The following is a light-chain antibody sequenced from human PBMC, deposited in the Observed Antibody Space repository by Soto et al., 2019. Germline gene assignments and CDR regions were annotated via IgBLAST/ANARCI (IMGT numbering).Light chain of an antibody. Sequence: QSALTQPASVSGSPGQSITISCTGTSRDIGNYNLVSWYQQHPGKAPKLMIYEGTKRPSGVSNRFSGSKSGNTASLTISGLQAEDEADYYCCSYAGTSTSVFGGGTKLTVL. CDR2: EGT. V-gene: IGLV2-23*01. CDR3: CSYAGTSTSV. J-gene: IGLJ2*01. CDR1: SRDIGNYNL.